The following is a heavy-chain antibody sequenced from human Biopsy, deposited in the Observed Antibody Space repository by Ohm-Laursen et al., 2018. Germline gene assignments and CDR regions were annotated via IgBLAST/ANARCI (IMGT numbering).Heavy chain of an antibody. CDR1: GGTFSNYG. CDR3: ATKLTGYFHH. V-gene: IGHV1-69*06. Sequence: GASVKVSCKAPGGTFSNYGANWVRQAPGQGLEWLGGNIPILGTGNYAQKFQDRVTVAADTSTSTATMELRSLRSDDTAMYYCATKLTGYFHHWGQGTLVSVSS. CDR2: NIPILGTG. D-gene: IGHD3-9*01. J-gene: IGHJ1*01.